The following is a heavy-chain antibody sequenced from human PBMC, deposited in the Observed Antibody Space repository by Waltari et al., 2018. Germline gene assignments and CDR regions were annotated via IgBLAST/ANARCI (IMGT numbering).Heavy chain of an antibody. V-gene: IGHV4-34*01. CDR3: ARVMYYDFWSGYYRAFDI. J-gene: IGHJ3*02. D-gene: IGHD3-3*01. CDR2: INHSGST. CDR1: GGSFSGYY. Sequence: QVQLQQWGAGLLKPSETLSLTCAVYGGSFSGYYWSWIRQPPGKGLEWLGEINHSGSTNYNPSLKRRVTISVDTSKNQFSLKLSSVTAADTAVYYCARVMYYDFWSGYYRAFDIWGQGTMVTVSS.